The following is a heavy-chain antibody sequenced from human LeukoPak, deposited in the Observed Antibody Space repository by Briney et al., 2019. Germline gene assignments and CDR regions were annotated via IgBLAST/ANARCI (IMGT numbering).Heavy chain of an antibody. J-gene: IGHJ4*02. V-gene: IGHV3-74*01. Sequence: GGSLRLSCAASGFTFSSYWMSWVRQVPGKGLVWVSHINSDGSWTSYADSVKGRFTISKDNAKNTVYLQMNSLRAEDTAVYYCVSFYETYWGRGTLVTVSS. D-gene: IGHD2/OR15-2a*01. CDR2: INSDGSWT. CDR3: VSFYETY. CDR1: GFTFSSYW.